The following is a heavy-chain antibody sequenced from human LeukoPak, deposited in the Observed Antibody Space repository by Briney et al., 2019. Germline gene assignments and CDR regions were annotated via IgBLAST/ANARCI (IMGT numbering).Heavy chain of an antibody. CDR3: ARSKFGFGATNFDT. CDR1: GVSITKYL. J-gene: IGHJ5*02. V-gene: IGHV4-59*01. D-gene: IGHD3-10*01. CDR2: LDVTGKK. Sequence: PSGTLSLTCDVSGVSITKYLWNWIRQSPGKGLEWIGYLDVTGKKKYASFFESRVTISGDISKSQFSLRLTSLTAADTAVYFCARSKFGFGATNFDTWGQGTLVSVSS.